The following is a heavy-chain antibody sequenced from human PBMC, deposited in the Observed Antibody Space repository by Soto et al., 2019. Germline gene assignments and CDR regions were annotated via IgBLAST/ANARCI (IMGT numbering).Heavy chain of an antibody. CDR3: ARGSVGVRLYYFDY. D-gene: IGHD3-10*01. Sequence: SETLSRTCTVSGGSISSGDYYGSWIRQPPGKGLEWIGYIYYSGSTYYNPSLKSRVTISVDTSKNQFSLKLSSVTAADTAVYYCARGSVGVRLYYFDYWGQGTLVTVSS. V-gene: IGHV4-30-4*01. CDR2: IYYSGST. CDR1: GGSISSGDYY. J-gene: IGHJ4*02.